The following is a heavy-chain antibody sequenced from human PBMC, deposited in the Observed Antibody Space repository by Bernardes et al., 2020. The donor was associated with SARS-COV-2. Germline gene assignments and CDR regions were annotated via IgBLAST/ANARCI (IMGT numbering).Heavy chain of an antibody. V-gene: IGHV4-38-2*01. J-gene: IGHJ4*02. Sequence: SETLSLTCAVSGYSISSGYYWGLLRQPPGKGLEWLGSIYHSGSTYYTPSLKSRVTISVDTSKNQFSLKLSSVTAADTAVYYCARVLRSRSGYPYYFDYWGQGTLVTVSA. CDR1: GYSISSGYY. CDR3: ARVLRSRSGYPYYFDY. CDR2: IYHSGST. D-gene: IGHD3-22*01.